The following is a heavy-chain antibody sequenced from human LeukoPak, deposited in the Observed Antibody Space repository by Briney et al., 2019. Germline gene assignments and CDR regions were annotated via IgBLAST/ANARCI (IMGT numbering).Heavy chain of an antibody. CDR2: INPNSGGT. J-gene: IGHJ4*02. CDR3: ARDFDWLLYQFDY. Sequence: ASVKVSCKASGGTFSNYTINWVRQAPGQGLEWMGWINPNSGGTNYAQKFQGRVTMTRDTSISTAYMELSRLRSDDTAVYYCARDFDWLLYQFDYWGQGTLVTVSS. D-gene: IGHD3-9*01. V-gene: IGHV1-2*02. CDR1: GGTFSNYT.